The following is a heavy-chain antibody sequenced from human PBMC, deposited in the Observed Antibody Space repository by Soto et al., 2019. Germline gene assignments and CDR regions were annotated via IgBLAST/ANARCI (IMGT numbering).Heavy chain of an antibody. J-gene: IGHJ4*02. CDR2: ISGSGGST. Sequence: GGSLRLSCAASGFTFSSYAMSWVRQAPGKGLEWVSAISGSGGSTYYADSVKGRFTISRDNSKNTLYLQMNSLRAEDTAVYYCAKDWGTNNFDWLLSTFDYWGQGTPVTV. CDR1: GFTFSSYA. V-gene: IGHV3-23*01. D-gene: IGHD3-9*01. CDR3: AKDWGTNNFDWLLSTFDY.